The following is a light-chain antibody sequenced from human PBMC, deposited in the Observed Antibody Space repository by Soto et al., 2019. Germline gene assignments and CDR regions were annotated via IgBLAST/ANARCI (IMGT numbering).Light chain of an antibody. CDR1: SSNIGAGYD. CDR2: GNL. CDR3: QSYDSSLSAPV. J-gene: IGLJ3*02. V-gene: IGLV1-40*01. Sequence: QSVLTQPPSVSGAPGQEVAISCTGSSSNIGAGYDVHWYQQLPGTAPKLLVYGNLNRPSGVPDRFSASRSGTSASLAITGLQAADEAEYFCQSYDSSLSAPVFGGGTKVTVL.